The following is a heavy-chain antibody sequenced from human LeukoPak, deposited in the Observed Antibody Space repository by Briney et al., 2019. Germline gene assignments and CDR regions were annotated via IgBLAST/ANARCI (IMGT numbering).Heavy chain of an antibody. CDR1: GDSVSSDSAA. V-gene: IGHV6-1*01. D-gene: IGHD3-16*01. Sequence: KPSQTLSLTCAISGDSVSSDSAAWNWIRQSPSRGLEWLGRTYYSSKWYKDYAVSVKSRITLNPDTSKNQFSLLLNSVTPEDTAVYYCAREGGRSDAFDIWGQGTLVTVSS. CDR2: TYYSSKWYK. CDR3: AREGGRSDAFDI. J-gene: IGHJ3*02.